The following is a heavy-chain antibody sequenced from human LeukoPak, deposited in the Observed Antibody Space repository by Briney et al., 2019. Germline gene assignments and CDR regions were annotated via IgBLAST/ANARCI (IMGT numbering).Heavy chain of an antibody. D-gene: IGHD4-17*01. V-gene: IGHV3-21*01. Sequence: PGGSLRLSCAASGFTFNTYSMNWVRQAPGKGLEWVSSISSSSSSIYFADSVKGRFTISRDNAKNSLYLQMNSLRAEDTAVYYCAKAHYGDYALGYWGQGTLVTVSS. CDR1: GFTFNTYS. J-gene: IGHJ4*02. CDR2: ISSSSSSI. CDR3: AKAHYGDYALGY.